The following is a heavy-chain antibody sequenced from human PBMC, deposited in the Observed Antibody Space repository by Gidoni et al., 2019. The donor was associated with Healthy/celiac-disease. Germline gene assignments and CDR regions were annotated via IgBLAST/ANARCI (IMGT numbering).Heavy chain of an antibody. Sequence: QVQLQESGPGLVKPSEPLSLTCTVSGGSISSYYWSWIRQPPGKGLEWIGYIYYSGSTNYNPSLKSRVTISVDTSKNQFSLKLSSVTAADTAVYYCARGPYYYDSSGYFDYWGQGTLVTVSS. V-gene: IGHV4-59*01. CDR3: ARGPYYYDSSGYFDY. CDR1: GGSISSYY. D-gene: IGHD3-22*01. J-gene: IGHJ4*02. CDR2: IYYSGST.